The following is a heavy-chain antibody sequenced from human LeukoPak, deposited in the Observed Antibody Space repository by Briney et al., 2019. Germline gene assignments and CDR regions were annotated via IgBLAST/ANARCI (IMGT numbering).Heavy chain of an antibody. CDR3: ARGGGEAPSS. D-gene: IGHD2-21*01. J-gene: IGHJ4*02. CDR2: VGHGGST. Sequence: SETLSLTCAVYGESFSDYYWSWIRQPPGKGLEWIGGVGHGGSTNYSPSLKGRVIISTDTSKNQFSLTLTSVTAADTAVYFCARGGGEAPSSWGQGILVTVSS. CDR1: GESFSDYY. V-gene: IGHV4-34*01.